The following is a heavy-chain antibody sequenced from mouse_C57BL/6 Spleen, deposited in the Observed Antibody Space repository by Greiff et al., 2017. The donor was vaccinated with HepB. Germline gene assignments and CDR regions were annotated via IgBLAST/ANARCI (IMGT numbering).Heavy chain of an antibody. CDR3: ARNYYFDY. CDR2: IWSGGST. CDR1: GFSLTSYG. J-gene: IGHJ2*01. V-gene: IGHV2-2*01. Sequence: QVQLQQSGPGLVQPSQSLSITCTVSGFSLTSYGVHWVRQSPGKGLEWLGVIWSGGSTDYNAAFISRLSISKDNSKSQVCFKMNSLQADDTAIYYCARNYYFDYWGQGTTLTVSS.